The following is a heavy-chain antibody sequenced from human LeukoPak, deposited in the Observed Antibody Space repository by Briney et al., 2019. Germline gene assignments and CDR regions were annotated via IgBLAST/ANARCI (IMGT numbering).Heavy chain of an antibody. D-gene: IGHD6-6*01. Sequence: PSETLSLTCAVSGGSFSAYYWTWIRQPPGKGLEWIGEINHSGSTNYNPSLKSRVTISVDTSKNQFSLKLSSVTAADTAVYYCARSARPSRYYYMDVWGKGTTVTVSS. J-gene: IGHJ6*03. CDR1: GGSFSAYY. V-gene: IGHV4-34*01. CDR3: ARSARPSRYYYMDV. CDR2: INHSGST.